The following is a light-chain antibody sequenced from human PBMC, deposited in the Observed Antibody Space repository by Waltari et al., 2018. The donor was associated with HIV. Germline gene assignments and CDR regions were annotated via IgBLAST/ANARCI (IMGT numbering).Light chain of an antibody. Sequence: QSVLTQPPSASGTPGQRVTISCSGSSSNIGSYTVNWYQQIPGTAPKLLIFSNNSGPSGFPDRFSGSKSGTSASLAISGLHSDDEADYFCAAWEDSLNGPIWVFGGGTKLTVL. CDR2: SNN. CDR1: SSNIGSYT. J-gene: IGLJ3*02. V-gene: IGLV1-44*01. CDR3: AAWEDSLNGPIWV.